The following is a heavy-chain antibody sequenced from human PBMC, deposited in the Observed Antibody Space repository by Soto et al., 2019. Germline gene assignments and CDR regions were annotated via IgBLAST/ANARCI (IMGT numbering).Heavy chain of an antibody. Sequence: SETLSLTCTVSGGSISSGDYYWSWLRQPPGKGLEWIGNIYYSGTTHYNPSLKSRVNISVDTSKTQFSLKLSSVTAADTAVDYSATEAFLDWLTNCFDAWGQGTLVTVSS. CDR3: ATEAFLDWLTNCFDA. CDR2: IYYSGTT. J-gene: IGHJ5*02. D-gene: IGHD3-3*02. CDR1: GGSISSGDYY. V-gene: IGHV4-30-4*08.